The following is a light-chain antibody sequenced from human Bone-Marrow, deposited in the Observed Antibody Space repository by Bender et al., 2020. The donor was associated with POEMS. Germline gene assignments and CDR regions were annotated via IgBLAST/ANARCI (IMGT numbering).Light chain of an antibody. CDR2: EVS. CDR3: CSYTGSTTWM. J-gene: IGLJ3*02. V-gene: IGLV2-23*02. Sequence: QSALTQPASVSGSPGQSITISCTGTSSDVGSYNLVSWYQQHPGKAPKLMIYEVSKRPSGVPNRFSGSKSGNTASLTISGLQAEDEAHYYCCSYTGSTTWMFGGGTKVTVL. CDR1: SSDVGSYNL.